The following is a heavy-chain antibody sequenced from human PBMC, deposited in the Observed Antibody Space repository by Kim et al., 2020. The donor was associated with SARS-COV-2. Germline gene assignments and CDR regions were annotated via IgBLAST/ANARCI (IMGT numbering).Heavy chain of an antibody. V-gene: IGHV3-49*04. CDR1: GFTFGDYA. J-gene: IGHJ6*03. CDR3: TREVSAQYYYYYYMDV. D-gene: IGHD1-20*01. Sequence: GGSLRLSCTASGFTFGDYAMSWVRQAPGKGLEWVGFIRSKAYGGTTEYAASVKGRFTISRDDSKSIAYLQMNSLKTEDTAVYYCTREVSAQYYYYYYMDVWGKGTTVTVSS. CDR2: IRSKAYGGTT.